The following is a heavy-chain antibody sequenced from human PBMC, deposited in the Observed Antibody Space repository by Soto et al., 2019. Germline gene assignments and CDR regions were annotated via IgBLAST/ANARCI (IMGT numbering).Heavy chain of an antibody. CDR3: ARGLRRGIAAGGYYGMDV. D-gene: IGHD6-13*01. V-gene: IGHV3-33*01. CDR1: GFTFSSYG. CDR2: IWYDGSNK. Sequence: HPGGSLRLSCAASGFTFSSYGMHWVRQAPGKGLEWVAVIWYDGSNKYYADSVKGRFTISRDSSKNTLYLQMNSLRAEDTAVYYCARGLRRGIAAGGYYGMDVWGQGTTVTVSS. J-gene: IGHJ6*02.